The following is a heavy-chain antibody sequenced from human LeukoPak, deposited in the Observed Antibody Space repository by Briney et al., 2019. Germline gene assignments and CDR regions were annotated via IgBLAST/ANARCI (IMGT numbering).Heavy chain of an antibody. CDR3: AKDMVILVFFH. Sequence: GGSLKLSCAASGFTFSSYAMSWVRQAPGKGLEWVSAISGSGGSTYYADSVKGRFTISRDNSKNTLYLQMNSLRAEDTAVYYCAKDMVILVFFHWGQGTLVTVSS. V-gene: IGHV3-23*01. J-gene: IGHJ4*02. CDR2: ISGSGGST. CDR1: GFTFSSYA. D-gene: IGHD2-21*01.